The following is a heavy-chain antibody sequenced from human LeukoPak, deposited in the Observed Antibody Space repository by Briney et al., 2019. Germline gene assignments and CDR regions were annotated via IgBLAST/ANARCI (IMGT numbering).Heavy chain of an antibody. CDR2: IYYSGST. V-gene: IGHV4-31*03. CDR1: GGSISSGGYY. Sequence: SQTLSLTCTVSGGSISSGGYYWSWLRQHPGKGLEWIGYIYYSGSTYYNPSLKSRVTISVDTSKNQFSLKLSSVTAADTAVYYCARDLDRGYSGSWFDPWGQGTLVTVSS. J-gene: IGHJ5*02. CDR3: ARDLDRGYSGSWFDP. D-gene: IGHD5-12*01.